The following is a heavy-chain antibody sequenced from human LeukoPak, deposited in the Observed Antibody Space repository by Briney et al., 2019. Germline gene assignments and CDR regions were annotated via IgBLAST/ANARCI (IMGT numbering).Heavy chain of an antibody. Sequence: PGGSLRLPCAASGFTFSDYYMSWIRQAPGKGLEWVSYISSSGSTIYYADSVKGRFTISRDNAKNSLYLQMNSLRAEDTAVYYCARVSGPQDYGDYAVDYWGQGTLVTVSS. CDR3: ARVSGPQDYGDYAVDY. CDR2: ISSSGSTI. CDR1: GFTFSDYY. D-gene: IGHD4-17*01. V-gene: IGHV3-11*01. J-gene: IGHJ4*02.